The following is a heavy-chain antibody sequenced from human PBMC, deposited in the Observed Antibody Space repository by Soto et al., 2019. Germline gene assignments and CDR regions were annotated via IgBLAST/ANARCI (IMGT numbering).Heavy chain of an antibody. CDR3: ARVTPGNNLYYFSGLDV. V-gene: IGHV3-30-3*01. CDR2: ISYEGSNT. CDR1: GFTFGTYG. Sequence: QVHLVESGGGVVQPGRSLRLSCVASGFTFGTYGIHWVRQAPGKGLQWVALISYEGSNTYYADSVRGRFTISRDNAKHTLYLQMNSLRPEDSGVYFCARVTPGNNLYYFSGLDVWGQGTSVTVSS. J-gene: IGHJ6*02. D-gene: IGHD1-1*01.